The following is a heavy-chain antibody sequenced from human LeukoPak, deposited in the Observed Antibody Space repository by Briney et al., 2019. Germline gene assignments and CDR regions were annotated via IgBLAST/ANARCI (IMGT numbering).Heavy chain of an antibody. D-gene: IGHD3-3*01. Sequence: SETLSLTCTVSGGSISSYYWSWIRQPPGKGLEWIGEINHSGSTNYNPSLKSRGTISVDTSNNQFSLKLSSVTAADTAVYYCARITDRTIFGEIMHGFDIWGQGTPVTVSS. CDR2: INHSGST. J-gene: IGHJ3*02. V-gene: IGHV4-34*01. CDR3: ARITDRTIFGEIMHGFDI. CDR1: GGSISSYY.